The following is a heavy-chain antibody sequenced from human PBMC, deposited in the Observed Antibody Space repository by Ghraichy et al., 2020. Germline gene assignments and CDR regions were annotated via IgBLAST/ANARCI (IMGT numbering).Heavy chain of an antibody. Sequence: GGSLRLSCAASGFTFSGYYMSWFRQTPGKGLEWVSYMSSSGGTEIHADSVKGRFTISRDNAKNSLYLQLNSLRAEDTAVYYCARVGNIAAAGTPDYWGQGTLVTGSS. CDR2: MSSSGGTE. J-gene: IGHJ4*02. CDR3: ARVGNIAAAGTPDY. D-gene: IGHD6-13*01. V-gene: IGHV3-11*01. CDR1: GFTFSGYY.